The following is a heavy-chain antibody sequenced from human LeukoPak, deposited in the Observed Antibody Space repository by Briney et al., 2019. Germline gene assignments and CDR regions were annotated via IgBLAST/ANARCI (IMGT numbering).Heavy chain of an antibody. CDR1: GFSLSSYS. CDR3: AKRGAPGDWFDP. D-gene: IGHD3-10*01. Sequence: GGSLRLSWVASGFSLSSYSMNWDSQAPGKGMEWISFIHSSGEIIFYAESVKGRFTTSRDNGKNSLFLKMNSLRAEDTAVYYCAKRGAPGDWFDPWGQGTLVTVSS. CDR2: IHSSGEII. V-gene: IGHV3-48*04. J-gene: IGHJ5*02.